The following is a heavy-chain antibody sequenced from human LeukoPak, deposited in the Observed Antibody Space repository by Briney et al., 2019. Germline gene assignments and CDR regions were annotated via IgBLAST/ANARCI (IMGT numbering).Heavy chain of an antibody. CDR1: GGTFSSYA. J-gene: IGHJ2*01. D-gene: IGHD3-22*01. CDR2: IIPLFGTA. Sequence: SVKVSCKASGGTFSSYAISWVRQAPGQGLEWMGGIIPLFGTANYAQKFQGRVTITADESTSTAYMELSSLRSEDTAVYYCARDGFYDSGGYSLYWYFDLWGRGTLVTVSS. CDR3: ARDGFYDSGGYSLYWYFDL. V-gene: IGHV1-69*13.